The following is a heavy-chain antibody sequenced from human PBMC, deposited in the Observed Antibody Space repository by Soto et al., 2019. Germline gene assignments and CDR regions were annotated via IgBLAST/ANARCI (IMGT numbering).Heavy chain of an antibody. V-gene: IGHV4-59*08. CDR2: IYYSGST. Sequence: SETLSLTCTVSGGSISSYYWSWIRQPPGKGLEWIGYIYYSGSTNYNPSLKSRVTISVDTSKNQFSLKLSSVTAADTAVYYCARRKENSSGRSAFDIWGQGTMVTVSS. J-gene: IGHJ3*02. D-gene: IGHD6-6*01. CDR1: GGSISSYY. CDR3: ARRKENSSGRSAFDI.